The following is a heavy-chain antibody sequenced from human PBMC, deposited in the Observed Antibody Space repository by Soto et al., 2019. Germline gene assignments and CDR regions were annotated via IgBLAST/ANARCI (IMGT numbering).Heavy chain of an antibody. D-gene: IGHD3-10*01. V-gene: IGHV1-69*02. CDR2: INPILSRS. J-gene: IGHJ4*02. CDR1: GDTFTFYS. CDR3: ASSYGSGYRAFDY. Sequence: QVQLVQSGAEVKKPGSSVRVSCKASGDTFTFYSINWVRQAPGLGLEWMGRINPILSRSNYAQRFQGRVTMTADKFTSTAYMELSSLRSEDTAMYYCASSYGSGYRAFDYWGQGALVTVS.